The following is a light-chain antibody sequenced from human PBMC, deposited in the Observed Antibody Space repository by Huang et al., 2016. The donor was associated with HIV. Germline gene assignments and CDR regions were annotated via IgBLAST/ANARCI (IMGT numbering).Light chain of an antibody. J-gene: IGKJ3*01. V-gene: IGKV3-15*01. CDR3: QQYNDWPLFT. CDR2: GAS. Sequence: EIVMTQSPATLSVFPGERATLSCRASQSVSSNLAWYQQKPGQAPRLLIYGASTRATGIPARFSGSGSGTEFTLTISSLQSEDCAVYYCQQYNDWPLFTFGPGTKVDIK. CDR1: QSVSSN.